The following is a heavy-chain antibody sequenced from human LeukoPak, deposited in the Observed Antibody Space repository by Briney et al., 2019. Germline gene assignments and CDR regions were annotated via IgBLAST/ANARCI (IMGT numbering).Heavy chain of an antibody. J-gene: IGHJ4*02. V-gene: IGHV4-34*01. CDR1: GGSFSGYY. Sequence: SETLSLTCAVYGGSFSGYYWSWIRQPPGKGLEWIVSINYSGSIYYNPSLKSRVIISVDTSKNQFSLKLSSVTAADTAVYFCARRLGGSGTYYFDYWGQGTLVTVSS. D-gene: IGHD3-10*01. CDR3: ARRLGGSGTYYFDY. CDR2: INYSGSI.